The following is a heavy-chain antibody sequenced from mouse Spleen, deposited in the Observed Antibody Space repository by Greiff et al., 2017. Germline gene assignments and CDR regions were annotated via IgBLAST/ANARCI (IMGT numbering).Heavy chain of an antibody. CDR2: IYPGDGDT. Sequence: QVQLKQSGPELVKPGASVKISCKASGYAFSSSWMNWVKQRPGKGLEWIGRIYPGDGDTNYNGKFKGKATLTADKSSSTAYMQLSSLTSEDSAVYFCARRTTVPFYAMDYWGQGTSVTVSS. J-gene: IGHJ4*01. V-gene: IGHV1-82*01. D-gene: IGHD1-1*01. CDR1: GYAFSSSW. CDR3: ARRTTVPFYAMDY.